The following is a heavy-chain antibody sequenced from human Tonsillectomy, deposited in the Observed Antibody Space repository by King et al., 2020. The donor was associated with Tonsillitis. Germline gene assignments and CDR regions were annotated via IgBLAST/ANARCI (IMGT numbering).Heavy chain of an antibody. D-gene: IGHD3-10*01. CDR1: GYTFTSYG. CDR3: ARDRHYYGSGSYGRRGY. CDR2: ISAYNGNT. V-gene: IGHV1-18*01. Sequence: VQLVESGAEVKKPGASVKVSCKASGYTFTSYGISWVRQAPGQGLEWMGWISAYNGNTNYAQKLQGRVTMTTDTSTSTAYMELRSLRADDTAVYYCARDRHYYGSGSYGRRGYWGEGTLVTVSS. J-gene: IGHJ4*02.